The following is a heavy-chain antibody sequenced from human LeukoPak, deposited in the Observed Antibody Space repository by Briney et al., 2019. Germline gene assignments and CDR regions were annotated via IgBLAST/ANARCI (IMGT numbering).Heavy chain of an antibody. CDR2: IYYSGST. J-gene: IGHJ4*02. D-gene: IGHD6-13*01. CDR3: ARGIAAAGTVDY. CDR1: GGSISSYY. V-gene: IGHV4-59*01. Sequence: PSETLSLTCTVSGGSISSYYWSWIRQPPGKGLEWIGYIYYSGSTNYNPSLKSRVTISVDTSKNQFSLKLSSVTAADTAVYYCARGIAAAGTVDYWGQGTLVTASS.